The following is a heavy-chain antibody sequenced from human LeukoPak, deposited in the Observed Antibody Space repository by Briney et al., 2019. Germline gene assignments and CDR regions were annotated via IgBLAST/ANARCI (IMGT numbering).Heavy chain of an antibody. Sequence: SVKVSCKASGYTFTSYAISWVRQAPGQGLEWMGGIIPILGTANYAQKFQGRVTITTDESTSTAYMELSSLRSEDTAVYYCARVDPYNWNYGSVWGQGTLVTVSS. CDR1: GYTFTSYA. D-gene: IGHD1-7*01. V-gene: IGHV1-69*05. J-gene: IGHJ4*02. CDR2: IIPILGTA. CDR3: ARVDPYNWNYGSV.